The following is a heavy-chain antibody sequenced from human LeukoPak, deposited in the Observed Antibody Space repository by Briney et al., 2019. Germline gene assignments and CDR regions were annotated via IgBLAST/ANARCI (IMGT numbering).Heavy chain of an antibody. Sequence: SETLSLICTVSGGSISSYYWSWIRQPPGKGLEWIGYIYYSGSTNYNPSLKSRVTISVDTSKNQFSLKLSSVTAADTAVYYCARGGYDYGDYGLWGQGTLVTVSS. J-gene: IGHJ4*02. CDR1: GGSISSYY. CDR3: ARGGYDYGDYGL. D-gene: IGHD4-17*01. CDR2: IYYSGST. V-gene: IGHV4-59*01.